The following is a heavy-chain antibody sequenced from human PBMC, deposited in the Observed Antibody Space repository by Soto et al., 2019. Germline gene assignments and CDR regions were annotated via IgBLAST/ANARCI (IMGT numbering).Heavy chain of an antibody. V-gene: IGHV4-61*01. CDR1: GGSVGGGSGY. Sequence: SETLCLTCTVSGGSVGGGSGYWSWIRQPPGKGLEWIGYIYYSGSTNYNPSLKSRVTISVDTSKNQFSLKLSSVTAADTAVYYCARGLNYGSGSYYFDYWGQGTLVTVSS. D-gene: IGHD3-10*01. CDR3: ARGLNYGSGSYYFDY. J-gene: IGHJ4*02. CDR2: IYYSGST.